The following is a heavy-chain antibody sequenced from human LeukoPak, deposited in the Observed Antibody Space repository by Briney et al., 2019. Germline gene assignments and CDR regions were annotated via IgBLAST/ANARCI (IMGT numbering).Heavy chain of an antibody. CDR1: GGSISSYY. J-gene: IGHJ6*02. CDR3: ARGGQYGSGSYYTYYYYGMDV. CDR2: IYTSGST. Sequence: SETLSLTCTVSGGSISSYYWSWIRQPAGKGLEWIGRIYTSGSTNYNPSLKSRVTMSVDTSKNQFSPKLSSVTAADTAVYYCARGGQYGSGSYYTYYYYGMDVWGQGTTVTVSS. D-gene: IGHD3-10*01. V-gene: IGHV4-4*07.